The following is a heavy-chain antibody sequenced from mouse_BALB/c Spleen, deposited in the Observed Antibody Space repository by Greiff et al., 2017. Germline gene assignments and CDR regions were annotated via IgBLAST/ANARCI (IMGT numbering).Heavy chain of an antibody. CDR3: ARGLACYGSLAY. V-gene: IGHV5-6-3*01. Sequence: DVMLVESGGGLVQPGGSLKLSCAASGYTFSSYGMSWVRQTPDKRLELVATINSNGGSTYYPDSVKGRFTISRDNAKNTLYLQMSSLKSEDSAMYYCARGLACYGSLAYWGQGTLVTVSA. CDR2: INSNGGST. D-gene: IGHD2-2*01. J-gene: IGHJ3*01. CDR1: GYTFSSYG.